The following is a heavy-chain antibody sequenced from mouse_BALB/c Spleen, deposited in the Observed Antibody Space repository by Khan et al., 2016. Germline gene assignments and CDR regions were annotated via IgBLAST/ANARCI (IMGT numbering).Heavy chain of an antibody. CDR1: GFNLKDTY. CDR2: IDPANGNT. J-gene: IGHJ3*01. Sequence: VQLQQSGAELVKPGASVKLSCTASGFNLKDTYMHWVKQRPEQGLEWIGRIDPANGNTKYDPKFQGKATITADTSSNTAYLQLSSLTSEITGVYYCTRLGPYPYWGQGTLVTVSA. CDR3: TRLGPYPY. V-gene: IGHV14-3*02.